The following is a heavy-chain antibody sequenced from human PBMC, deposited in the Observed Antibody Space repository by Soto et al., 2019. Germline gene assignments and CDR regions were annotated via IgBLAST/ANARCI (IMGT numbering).Heavy chain of an antibody. V-gene: IGHV4-39*01. CDR1: GGSISSSSYY. D-gene: IGHD5-18*01. CDR3: ARHASGYSLDY. Sequence: QLQLQESGPGLVKPSETLSLTCTVSGGSISSSSYYWGWIRQPPGKGLEWIGSVYYIGSTYYNPSLKSRVTMFVDTSNNQFSLKLSSVTAADTAVYYCARHASGYSLDYWGQGTLVTVSS. CDR2: VYYIGST. J-gene: IGHJ4*02.